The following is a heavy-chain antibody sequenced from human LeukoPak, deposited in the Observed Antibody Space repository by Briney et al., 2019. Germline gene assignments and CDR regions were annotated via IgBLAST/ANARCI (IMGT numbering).Heavy chain of an antibody. D-gene: IGHD2-21*02. J-gene: IGHJ4*02. CDR3: AKDPPAYCGGDCPSDY. V-gene: IGHV3-23*01. Sequence: GGSLRLSCAASGFTFSSYAMSWVRQAPGKGLEWVSAISGSGGSTYYADSVKGRFTISRDNSKNTLYLQMNSLRAEDTAVYYCAKDPPAYCGGDCPSDYWGQGTLVTVSS. CDR2: ISGSGGST. CDR1: GFTFSSYA.